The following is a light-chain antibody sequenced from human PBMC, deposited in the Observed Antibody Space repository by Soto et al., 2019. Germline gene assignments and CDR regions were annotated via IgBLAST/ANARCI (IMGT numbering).Light chain of an antibody. CDR3: SSYTSSSTHYV. J-gene: IGLJ1*01. CDR2: EVS. CDR1: SSDVGGYNY. Sequence: QSVLTQPASVSGPPGESITISCTGTSSDVGGYNYVSWYQQHPGKAPKLMIYEVSNRPSGVSNRFSGSKSGNTASLTISGLQAEDEADYYCSSYTSSSTHYVFGTGTKVTAL. V-gene: IGLV2-14*01.